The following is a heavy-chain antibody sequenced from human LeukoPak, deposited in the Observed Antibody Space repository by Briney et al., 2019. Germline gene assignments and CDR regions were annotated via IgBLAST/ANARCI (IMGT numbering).Heavy chain of an antibody. D-gene: IGHD6-13*01. CDR1: GFTFSRYW. CDR2: INSDGSGT. J-gene: IGHJ2*01. V-gene: IGHV3-74*01. Sequence: PGGSLRLSCAASGFTFSRYWMHWVRQAPGKGLVWVSRINSDGSGTSYADSVKGRFTISRDNSKNTLYLQMNSLRAEDTAVYYCAKDSEIAAAGSYWYFDLWGRSTLVTVSS. CDR3: AKDSEIAAAGSYWYFDL.